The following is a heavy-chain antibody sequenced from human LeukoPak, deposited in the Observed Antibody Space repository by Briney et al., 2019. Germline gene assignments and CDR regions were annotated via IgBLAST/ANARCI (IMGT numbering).Heavy chain of an antibody. CDR2: IIPIFGTA. Sequence: SVKVSCKASGGTFSSYAISWVRQAPGQGLEWMGGIIPIFGTANYAQKFQGRVAITADESTSTAYMELSSLRSEDTAVYYCAREGSIVDVPAAILYSNWFDPWGQGTLVTVSS. CDR1: GGTFSSYA. CDR3: AREGSIVDVPAAILYSNWFDP. J-gene: IGHJ5*02. V-gene: IGHV1-69*13. D-gene: IGHD2-2*01.